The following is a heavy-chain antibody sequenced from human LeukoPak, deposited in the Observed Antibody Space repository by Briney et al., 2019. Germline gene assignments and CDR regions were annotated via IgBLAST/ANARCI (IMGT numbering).Heavy chain of an antibody. CDR1: GGSFSGYY. CDR2: INHSGST. J-gene: IGHJ4*02. V-gene: IGHV4-34*01. CDR3: ARRSPGGAADY. Sequence: SETLSLSCAVYGGSFSGYYWSWVRQPPGQGLEWMGEINHSGSTNYNPSLKSRVTISVDTSKNQFSLNLTSVTAADTAFYYCARRSPGGAADYWGQGTLVTVSS. D-gene: IGHD1-26*01.